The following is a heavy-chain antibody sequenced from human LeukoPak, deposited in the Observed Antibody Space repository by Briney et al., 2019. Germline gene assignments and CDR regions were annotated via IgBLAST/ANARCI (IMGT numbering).Heavy chain of an antibody. J-gene: IGHJ4*02. CDR2: IYYSGST. V-gene: IGHV4-59*08. CDR1: GGSISSYY. D-gene: IGHD3-10*01. Sequence: SGTLSLTCTVSGGSISSYYWSWIRQPPGKGLEWIGYIYYSGSTNYNPSLKSRVTISEDTSKNQFSLRLSSVTAADTAVYYCARSGITGYTPLIDWGRGTLVTVSS. CDR3: ARSGITGYTPLID.